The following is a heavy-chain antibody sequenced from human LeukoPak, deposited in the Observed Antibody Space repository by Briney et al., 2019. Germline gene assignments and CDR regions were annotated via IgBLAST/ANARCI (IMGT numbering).Heavy chain of an antibody. D-gene: IGHD3-3*01. J-gene: IGHJ6*03. Sequence: GGSLRLSCAASGFAFSNFAMHWVRQAPGKGLEWVAVVSYEGTIKYYADSAKGRFTISRDNAKNSLYLQMNSLRAEDTAVYYCARGWVFGVVMSYMDVWGKGTTVTVSS. CDR3: ARGWVFGVVMSYMDV. CDR2: VSYEGTIK. CDR1: GFAFSNFA. V-gene: IGHV3-30*04.